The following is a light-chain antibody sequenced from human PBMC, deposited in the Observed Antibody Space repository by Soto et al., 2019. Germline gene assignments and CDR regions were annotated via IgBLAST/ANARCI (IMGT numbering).Light chain of an antibody. CDR1: SRDVGGDNY. CDR3: SSHTISTTGV. CDR2: DVS. Sequence: QSALTQPASVSGSPGQSITISCARTSRDVGGDNYVSWYQQYPGKAPKLMIYDVSNRPSGVSNRFSGSKSGNTASLTISGLQAEDEADYYCSSHTISTTGVFGTGTKLTVL. J-gene: IGLJ1*01. V-gene: IGLV2-14*01.